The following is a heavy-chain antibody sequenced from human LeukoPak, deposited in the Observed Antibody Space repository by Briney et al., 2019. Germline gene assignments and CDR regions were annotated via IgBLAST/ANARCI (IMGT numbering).Heavy chain of an antibody. CDR1: GYTFTSYG. J-gene: IGHJ4*02. D-gene: IGHD6-13*01. CDR2: ISAYNGNT. CDR3: ARELDSRRDLYFDY. V-gene: IGHV1-18*01. Sequence: ASVKVSCKASGYTFTSYGISWVRQAPGQGLEWMGWISAYNGNTNCAQKLQGRVTMTTDTSTSTAYMELRSLRSDDTAVYYCARELDSRRDLYFDYWGQGTLVTVSS.